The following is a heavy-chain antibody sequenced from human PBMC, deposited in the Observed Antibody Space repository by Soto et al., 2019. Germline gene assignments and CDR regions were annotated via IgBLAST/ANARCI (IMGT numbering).Heavy chain of an antibody. D-gene: IGHD3-16*01. J-gene: IGHJ6*02. CDR1: GVTFGSYG. V-gene: IGHV3-30*18. Sequence: GGSLRLSCAASGVTFGSYGMHWFRQAPGKGLEWVAVISYDGSNKYYADSVKGRFTISRDNSKNTLYLQMNSLRAEDTAVYYCAKEWMGYDEDYYSGMDGWGQGTTVTVAS. CDR2: ISYDGSNK. CDR3: AKEWMGYDEDYYSGMDG.